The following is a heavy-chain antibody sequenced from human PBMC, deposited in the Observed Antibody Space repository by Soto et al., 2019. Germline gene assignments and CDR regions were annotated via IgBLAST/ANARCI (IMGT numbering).Heavy chain of an antibody. D-gene: IGHD3-16*01. V-gene: IGHV2-70*11. CDR2: IDWDDDK. CDR3: ARTYVFTVKGAFDI. Sequence: GPTLVNPPQTPPLTSTFPSFFPLTTGMCVSWTRQPPGKALEWLARIDWDDDKYCSTSLKTRLTISKDTSKNQVVLTMTNMDPVDTATYYCARTYVFTVKGAFDIWGQGTMVTVSS. J-gene: IGHJ3*02. CDR1: SFFPLTTGMC.